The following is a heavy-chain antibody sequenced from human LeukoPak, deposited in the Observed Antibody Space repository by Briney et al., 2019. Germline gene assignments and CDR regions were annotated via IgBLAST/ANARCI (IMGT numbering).Heavy chain of an antibody. CDR2: IKSKADGETT. CDR3: TTDEWL. CDR1: GFTFSNAR. J-gene: IGHJ4*02. V-gene: IGHV3-15*01. D-gene: IGHD6-19*01. Sequence: GGALRHSRAASGFTFSNARLSWVRPGPGRGLEWVRRIKSKADGETTDYAAPVKGRFTLSRDDSKKPLYLQMNSLKPEDTAVYYCTTDEWLWGQGTLVTVSS.